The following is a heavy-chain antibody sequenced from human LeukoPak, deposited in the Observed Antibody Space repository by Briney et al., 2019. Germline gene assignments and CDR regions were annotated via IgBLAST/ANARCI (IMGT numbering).Heavy chain of an antibody. CDR1: GFTFSSYG. Sequence: PGGTLRLSCAGSGFTFSSYGMSWVRQAPGKGLEWVSAISGSGDRLYYADSMKGRFTISRDNSMNTLYLQVNSLRAEDTAVYYCAKDQLGAMLYFDYRGQGTLVTVSS. V-gene: IGHV3-23*01. CDR2: ISGSGDRL. D-gene: IGHD3-16*01. CDR3: AKDQLGAMLYFDY. J-gene: IGHJ4*02.